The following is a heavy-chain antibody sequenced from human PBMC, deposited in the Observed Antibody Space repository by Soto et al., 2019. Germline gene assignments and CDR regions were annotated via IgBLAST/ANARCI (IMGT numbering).Heavy chain of an antibody. Sequence: GGSLRLSCAASGFTFSTYTMNWVRQAPGKGLEWVSGIGCCSGSGTYYADFVKGRFTISRDNSKNMVFLQMNGLRAEDTAVYYCAKDRQPDGIWTFDSWGQGTPVTGSS. J-gene: IGHJ4*02. CDR2: IGCCSGSGT. CDR3: AKDRQPDGIWTFDS. V-gene: IGHV3-23*01. CDR1: GFTFSTYT. D-gene: IGHD3-9*01.